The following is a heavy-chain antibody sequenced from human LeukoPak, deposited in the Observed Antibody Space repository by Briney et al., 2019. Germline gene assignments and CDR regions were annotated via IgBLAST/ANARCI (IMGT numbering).Heavy chain of an antibody. J-gene: IGHJ4*02. CDR2: INHSGST. CDR3: ARAVGSRHIVVVTAIPAYFDY. Sequence: SETLSLTCAVYGXSFSGYYWSWIRQPPGKGLEWIGEINHSGSTNYNPSLKSRVTISVDTSKNQFSLKLSSVTAADTAVYYCARAVGSRHIVVVTAIPAYFDYWGQGTLVTVSS. D-gene: IGHD2-21*02. V-gene: IGHV4-34*01. CDR1: GXSFSGYY.